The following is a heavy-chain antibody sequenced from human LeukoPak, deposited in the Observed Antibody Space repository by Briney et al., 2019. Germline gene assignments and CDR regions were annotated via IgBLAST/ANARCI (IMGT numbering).Heavy chain of an antibody. D-gene: IGHD6-19*01. Sequence: GRSLRLSCAASGFTFSSYGVHWVRQAPAKGLEGVAVISYDGSNKYYADSVKGRFTISRDNSKNTLTLPMNSQTDEDTAVYYCSKEILRRNSSGWSRGGRDYYYGMDFWGQGTTVTVSS. CDR3: SKEILRRNSSGWSRGGRDYYYGMDF. CDR2: ISYDGSNK. V-gene: IGHV3-30*18. CDR1: GFTFSSYG. J-gene: IGHJ6*02.